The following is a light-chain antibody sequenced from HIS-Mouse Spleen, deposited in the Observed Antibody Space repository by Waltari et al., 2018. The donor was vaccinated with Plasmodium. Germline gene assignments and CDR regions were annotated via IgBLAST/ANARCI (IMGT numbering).Light chain of an antibody. V-gene: IGLV2-23*01. CDR2: EGS. CDR1: SSDVGSYNL. J-gene: IGLJ3*02. Sequence: QSALTQPASVSGSPGQSITISCTGTSSDVGSYNLVSWYQQHPDKAPKLMIYEGSKRPLGVSNRFSGSKSGNTASLTISVLQAEDEADYYCCSYAGSSTNWVFGGGTKLTVL. CDR3: CSYAGSSTNWV.